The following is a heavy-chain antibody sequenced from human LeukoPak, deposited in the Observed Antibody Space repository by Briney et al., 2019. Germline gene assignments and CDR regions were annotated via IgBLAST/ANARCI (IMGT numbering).Heavy chain of an antibody. D-gene: IGHD3-16*02. J-gene: IGHJ4*02. CDR3: ARDSAGVTFGGVIVFDY. CDR2: IIPILGIA. Sequence: GASVKVSCKASGGTFSSYAISWVRQAPGQGLEWMGRIIPILGIANYAQKFQGRVTITADKSTSTAYMELSSLRSEDTAVYYCARDSAGVTFGGVIVFDYWGQGTLVTVSS. CDR1: GGTFSSYA. V-gene: IGHV1-69*04.